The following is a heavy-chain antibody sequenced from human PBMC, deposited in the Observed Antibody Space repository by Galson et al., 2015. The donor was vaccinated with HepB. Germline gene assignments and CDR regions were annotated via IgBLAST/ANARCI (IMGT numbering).Heavy chain of an antibody. CDR3: ARYRGDGIVGATQYYYYYYMDV. CDR1: GGTFSSYT. J-gene: IGHJ6*03. D-gene: IGHD1-26*01. CDR2: IIPILGIA. V-gene: IGHV1-69*02. Sequence: SVKVSCKASGGTFSSYTISWVRQAPGQGLEWMGRIIPILGIANYAQKFQGRVTITADESTSTAYMELSSLRSEDTAVYYCARYRGDGIVGATQYYYYYYMDVWGKGTTVTVSS.